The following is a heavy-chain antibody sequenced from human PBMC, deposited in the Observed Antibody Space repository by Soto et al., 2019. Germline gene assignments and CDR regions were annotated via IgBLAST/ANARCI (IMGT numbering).Heavy chain of an antibody. Sequence: SETLSLTCAVSGYSISSGYNWGWIRQPPGKGLEWIGSISHSGSTYYNPSLKSRVTISVDTSKNQFPLKVTSVTAADTAVYYCARDLNYYDSSGYHWEAPFDYWGQGTLVTVSS. V-gene: IGHV4-38-2*02. J-gene: IGHJ4*02. CDR2: ISHSGST. CDR3: ARDLNYYDSSGYHWEAPFDY. D-gene: IGHD3-22*01. CDR1: GYSISSGYN.